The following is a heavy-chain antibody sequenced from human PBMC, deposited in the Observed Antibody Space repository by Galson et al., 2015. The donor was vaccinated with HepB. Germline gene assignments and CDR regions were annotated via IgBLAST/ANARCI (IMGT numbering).Heavy chain of an antibody. D-gene: IGHD3-3*01. J-gene: IGHJ4*02. CDR3: ARGGVYRFLEWLMGHDY. Sequence: SLRLSCAASGFSFSGYYMSWIRQAPGKGLEWISYISGSGSTIRYTDSVQGRFTFSRDNAENSLYLQMNSLRADDTGVYYCARGGVYRFLEWLMGHDYWGQGTLVTVSS. V-gene: IGHV3-11*01. CDR2: ISGSGSTI. CDR1: GFSFSGYY.